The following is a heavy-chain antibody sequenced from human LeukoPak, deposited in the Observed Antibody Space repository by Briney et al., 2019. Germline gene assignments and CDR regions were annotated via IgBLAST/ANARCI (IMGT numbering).Heavy chain of an antibody. V-gene: IGHV4-34*01. D-gene: IGHD3-3*01. CDR2: INHSGST. CDR1: GGSFSTYY. J-gene: IGHJ4*02. CDR3: AREIRRSGLGSY. Sequence: SETLSLTCVVYGGSFSTYYWSWIRQPPGKGLEWIGGINHSGSTNYNPSLKSRLTISVDTSKNQFSLKLSSVTAADTAVYYCAREIRRSGLGSYWGQGTLVTVSS.